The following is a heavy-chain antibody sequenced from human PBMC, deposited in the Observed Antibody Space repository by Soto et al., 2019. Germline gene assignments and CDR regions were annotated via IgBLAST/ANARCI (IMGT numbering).Heavy chain of an antibody. CDR1: GYSFTSYW. Sequence: GESLKISCKGSGYSFTSYWIGWVRQMPGKGLEWMGIIYPGDSDTRYSPSFQGQVTISADKSISTAYLQWSSLKASDTAMYYCARQESRFTIGDQAVTPFDYWGQGTLVTVSS. CDR3: ARQESRFTIGDQAVTPFDY. V-gene: IGHV5-51*01. D-gene: IGHD3-10*01. CDR2: IYPGDSDT. J-gene: IGHJ4*02.